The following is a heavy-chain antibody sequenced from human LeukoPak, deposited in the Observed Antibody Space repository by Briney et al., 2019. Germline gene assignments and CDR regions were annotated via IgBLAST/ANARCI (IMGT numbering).Heavy chain of an antibody. D-gene: IGHD3-9*01. CDR2: ITSSSHYI. CDR1: GFAFSSCV. V-gene: IGHV3-21*01. Sequence: GGSLRLSCAASGFAFSSCVMSWVRQAPGKGLEWVSRITSSSHYIYYADSVKGRFTISRDNAKNSLYLQMISLRAEDTAVYYCARTYYDILTGYNPYFDYWGQGTLVTVSS. J-gene: IGHJ4*02. CDR3: ARTYYDILTGYNPYFDY.